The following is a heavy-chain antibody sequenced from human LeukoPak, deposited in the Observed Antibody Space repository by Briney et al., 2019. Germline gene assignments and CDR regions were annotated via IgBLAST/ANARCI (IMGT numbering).Heavy chain of an antibody. D-gene: IGHD2-8*02. Sequence: GGSLRLSCAASGFTFSNYAMHWVRQAPGKGLEWVAVFSYDGTNKYYADSVKGRFTISRDTSKNTLYLQMNSLRPEDTAVYYCARPSTGSYAFDIWGQGTMVTVSS. V-gene: IGHV3-30-3*01. CDR3: ARPSTGSYAFDI. J-gene: IGHJ3*02. CDR1: GFTFSNYA. CDR2: FSYDGTNK.